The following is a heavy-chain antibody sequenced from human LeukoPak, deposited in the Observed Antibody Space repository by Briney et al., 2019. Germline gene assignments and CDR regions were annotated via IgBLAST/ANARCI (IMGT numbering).Heavy chain of an antibody. CDR1: GFTLRDYY. CDR2: IDRGGSGK. Sequence: GGSLRLSCAASGFTLRDYYMGWIRQAPGKGLEWVSYIDRGGSGKHYADSVKGRFTISRDNAKNSLYLQMNSLRAEDTAVYYCSVEWLLNYWGQGTLVTVSS. J-gene: IGHJ4*02. V-gene: IGHV3-11*04. CDR3: SVEWLLNY. D-gene: IGHD3-3*01.